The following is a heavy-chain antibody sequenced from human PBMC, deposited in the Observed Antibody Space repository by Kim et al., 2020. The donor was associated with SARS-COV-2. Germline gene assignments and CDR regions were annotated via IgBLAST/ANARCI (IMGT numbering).Heavy chain of an antibody. V-gene: IGHV3-23*01. J-gene: IGHJ4*02. CDR3: AKTCSSWCFDY. Sequence: YYATSGKGRFTISRDNSRNTLYLQMNSLRAEDTAVYYCAKTCSSWCFDYWGQGSLVTVSS. D-gene: IGHD6-13*01.